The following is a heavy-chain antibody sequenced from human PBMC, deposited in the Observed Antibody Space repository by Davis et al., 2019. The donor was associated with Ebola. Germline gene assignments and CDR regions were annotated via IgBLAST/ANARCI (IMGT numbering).Heavy chain of an antibody. CDR2: IYPADSET. Sequence: GESLKISCQTSGDTFANSWIGWVRQRPGEGLEWMALIYPADSETKYSPSFQGQVNITVDKSKDTAYFQLGSLKASDTAIYYCASVSDRYYYNYGLDVWGPGTTVIASS. CDR1: GDTFANSW. V-gene: IGHV5-51*01. J-gene: IGHJ6*02. D-gene: IGHD2-21*01. CDR3: ASVSDRYYYNYGLDV.